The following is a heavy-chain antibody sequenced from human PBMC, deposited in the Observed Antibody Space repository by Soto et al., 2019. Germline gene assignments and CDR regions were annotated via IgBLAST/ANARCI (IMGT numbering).Heavy chain of an antibody. CDR2: ISGSGGST. Sequence: EVQLLESGGGLVQPGGSLRLSCAASGFTFSSYAMSWVRQAPGKGLEWVSAISGSGGSTYYADSVKGRFTISRDNSKNTLYLQMNSLRAEDTAVYYCAKRKVATAMANYYFDYWGQGTLVTVSS. D-gene: IGHD5-18*01. V-gene: IGHV3-23*01. J-gene: IGHJ4*02. CDR1: GFTFSSYA. CDR3: AKRKVATAMANYYFDY.